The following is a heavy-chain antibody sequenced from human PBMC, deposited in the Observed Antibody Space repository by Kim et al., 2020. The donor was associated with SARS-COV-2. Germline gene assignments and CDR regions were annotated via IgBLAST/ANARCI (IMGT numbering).Heavy chain of an antibody. V-gene: IGHV4-34*01. CDR1: GGSFSGYY. CDR3: APPDDYYGSGSPS. J-gene: IGHJ5*02. D-gene: IGHD3-10*01. Sequence: SETLSLTCAVYGGSFSGYYWSWIRQPPGKGLEWIGEINHSGSTNSNPSLKSGVTLSVDTSKNQFSLKLSSTTAADTAVYYCAPPDDYYGSGSPSWGQGTLVTVSS. CDR2: INHSGST.